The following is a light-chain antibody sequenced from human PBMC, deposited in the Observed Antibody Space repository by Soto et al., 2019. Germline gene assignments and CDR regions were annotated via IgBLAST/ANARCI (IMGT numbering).Light chain of an antibody. CDR1: QSLLYNNTYNY. CDR3: MQALQSLT. Sequence: VVLTQSPVSLPVTLGQPASISCRSSQSLLYNNTYNYLDWYVQKPGQSPQLLIYFGSNRAPGVPDRFSGSGSGTDFTLKINRVEAEDVGTYYCMQALQSLTFGQGTRLEIK. V-gene: IGKV2-28*01. J-gene: IGKJ5*01. CDR2: FGS.